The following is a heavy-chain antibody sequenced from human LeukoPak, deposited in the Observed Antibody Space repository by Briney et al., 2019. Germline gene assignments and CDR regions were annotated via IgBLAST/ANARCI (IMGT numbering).Heavy chain of an antibody. V-gene: IGHV4-61*02. CDR3: ARLCSSTSCYYSDAFDI. CDR2: IYTSGST. D-gene: IGHD2-2*01. Sequence: SETLSLTCTVSGGSISSGSYYWSWIRQLAGKGLEWIGRIYTSGSTNYNPSLKSRVTISVDTSKNQFSLKLSSVTAADTAVYYCARLCSSTSCYYSDAFDIWGQGTMVTVSS. CDR1: GGSISSGSYY. J-gene: IGHJ3*02.